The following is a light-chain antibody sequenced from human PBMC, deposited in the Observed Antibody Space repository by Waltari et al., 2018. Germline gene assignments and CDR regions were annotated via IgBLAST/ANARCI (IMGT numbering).Light chain of an antibody. CDR1: QSISSN. Sequence: IVMTQSPATLSVSPGERATLSCRASQSISSNLAWYQQKPGQAPRLLIYGASTRATGIPARFSGGGSETEFTLTISSLQSEDFAVYYCQQYDNRPPWTFGQGTKVEIK. J-gene: IGKJ1*01. CDR2: GAS. CDR3: QQYDNRPPWT. V-gene: IGKV3-15*01.